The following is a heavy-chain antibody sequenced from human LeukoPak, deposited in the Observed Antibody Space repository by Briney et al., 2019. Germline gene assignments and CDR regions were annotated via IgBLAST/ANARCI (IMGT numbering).Heavy chain of an antibody. D-gene: IGHD6-19*01. J-gene: IGHJ3*02. V-gene: IGHV3-7*01. Sequence: GGSLRLSCAASGFTLSYYWMSWVRQAPGKGLEWVANIKQDGSEKCYVDSVKGRFTISRDNAENSLYLQMNSLKAEDTAVYYCARYGNGAWLGHYAFDMWGQGTMVTVSS. CDR1: GFTLSYYW. CDR2: IKQDGSEK. CDR3: ARYGNGAWLGHYAFDM.